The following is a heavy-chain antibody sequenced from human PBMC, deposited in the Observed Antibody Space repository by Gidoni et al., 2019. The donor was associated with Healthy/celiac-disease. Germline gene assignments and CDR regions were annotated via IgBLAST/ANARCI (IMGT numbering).Heavy chain of an antibody. V-gene: IGHV4-59*01. D-gene: IGHD3-9*01. CDR3: AGDRVLTGCFFDY. J-gene: IGHJ4*02. CDR1: GGSISSYY. Sequence: VSGGSISSYYWSWIRQPPGKGLEWIGYIYYSGSTNYNPSLKSRVTISVDTSKNQFSLKLSSVTAADTAVYYCAGDRVLTGCFFDYWGQGTLVTVSS. CDR2: IYYSGST.